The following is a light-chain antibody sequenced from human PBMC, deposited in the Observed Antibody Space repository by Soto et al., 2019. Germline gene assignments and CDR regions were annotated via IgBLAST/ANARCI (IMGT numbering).Light chain of an antibody. CDR3: QQYGNSPRT. Sequence: TQSPGTLSLSPGERATLSCRSSQSVSSTYLAWYQQRPGQAPRLLIYGSSTRATGIPDRFTGSGSGTDFTLTISRLEPEDFAVYYCQQYGNSPRTFGQGTKVDI. V-gene: IGKV3-20*01. J-gene: IGKJ1*01. CDR1: QSVSSTY. CDR2: GSS.